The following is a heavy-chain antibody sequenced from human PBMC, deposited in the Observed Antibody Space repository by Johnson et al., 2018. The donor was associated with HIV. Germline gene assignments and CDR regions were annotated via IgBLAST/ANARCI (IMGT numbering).Heavy chain of an antibody. D-gene: IGHD6-13*01. V-gene: IGHV3-30*18. Sequence: QVQLVESGGGVVQPGRSLRLSCAASGFAFSSYGMHWVRQAPGKGLEWVALISYDGSKKFYADSLKGRFTISRDSSMNTLYLQMNSLKIEDTDVYSCAQEVRIAGSAAFDIWGQGTMVTVSS. CDR1: GFAFSSYG. J-gene: IGHJ3*02. CDR3: AQEVRIAGSAAFDI. CDR2: ISYDGSKK.